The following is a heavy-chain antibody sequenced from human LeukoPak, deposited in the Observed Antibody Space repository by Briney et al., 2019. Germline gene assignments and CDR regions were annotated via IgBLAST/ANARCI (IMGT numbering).Heavy chain of an antibody. CDR2: ISYDGSNK. D-gene: IGHD2-2*01. V-gene: IGHV3-30*04. CDR3: ARTLGYCSSTSCGPYGMDV. CDR1: GFTFSSYA. J-gene: IGHJ6*04. Sequence: GGSLRLPGAASGFTFSSYAMHWVRQAPGKGLEGVAVISYDGSNKYYADSVKGRFTSSRDNSKNTLYLQMNRLSAEDTAVYYCARTLGYCSSTSCGPYGMDVWGKGTTVTVSS.